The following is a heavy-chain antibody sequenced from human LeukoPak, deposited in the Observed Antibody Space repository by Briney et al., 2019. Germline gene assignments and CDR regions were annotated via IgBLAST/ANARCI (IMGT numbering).Heavy chain of an antibody. J-gene: IGHJ6*02. CDR2: ISYDGSNK. Sequence: GGSLRLSCAASGFTFSSYAMHWARQAPGKGLEWVAVISYDGSNKYYADSVKGRFTISRDNSKNTLYLQMNSLRAEDTAVYYCARDGLYYYGSGSYYSYYGMDVWGQGTTVTVSS. V-gene: IGHV3-30-3*01. D-gene: IGHD3-10*01. CDR3: ARDGLYYYGSGSYYSYYGMDV. CDR1: GFTFSSYA.